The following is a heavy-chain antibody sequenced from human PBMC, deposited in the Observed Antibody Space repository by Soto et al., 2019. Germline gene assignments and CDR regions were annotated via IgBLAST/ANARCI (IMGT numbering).Heavy chain of an antibody. V-gene: IGHV1-18*01. CDR3: ARVAGRDILTDLNRFDP. D-gene: IGHD3-9*01. CDR2: ISTYNGNA. Sequence: QVQLVQSGAEVKKPGASVKVSCKASGYTFTSYGINWVRQAPGQGLEWMGWISTYNGNADYAKKLQGRVTMTTDTPXTXPQRARGGLRSEHTAVYYCARVAGRDILTDLNRFDPWGQGTLVTVSS. CDR1: GYTFTSYG. J-gene: IGHJ5*02.